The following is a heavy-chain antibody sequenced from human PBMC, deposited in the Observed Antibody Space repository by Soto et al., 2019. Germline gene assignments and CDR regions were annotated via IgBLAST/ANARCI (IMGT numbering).Heavy chain of an antibody. V-gene: IGHV4-30-4*01. CDR3: ARKYCSGGSCYFDY. CDR2: IYYSGST. J-gene: IGHJ4*02. D-gene: IGHD2-15*01. Sequence: QVQLQESGPGLVKPSQTLSLTCTVSGGSISSGDYYWGWIRQPPGRGLEWIGYIYYSGSTYYNPSLQSRVTISVDTSKNQFSLKLSSVTAADTAVYYCARKYCSGGSCYFDYWGQGTLVTVSS. CDR1: GGSISSGDYY.